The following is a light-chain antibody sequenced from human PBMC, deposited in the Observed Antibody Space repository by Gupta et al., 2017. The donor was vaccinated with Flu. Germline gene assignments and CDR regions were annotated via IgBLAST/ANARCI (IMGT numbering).Light chain of an antibody. V-gene: IGLV3-21*02. J-gene: IGLJ2*01. CDR1: NIESES. CDR3: QVWDISSDLVV. Sequence: SYVLPQPPSVSVAPGQTATITCGGDNIESESVHWYQQRPGQAPVLVVFDDSDRPSGIPDRFSGSNSGDTATLSISRVEAGDEADYYCQVWDISSDLVVFGGGTELTVL. CDR2: DDS.